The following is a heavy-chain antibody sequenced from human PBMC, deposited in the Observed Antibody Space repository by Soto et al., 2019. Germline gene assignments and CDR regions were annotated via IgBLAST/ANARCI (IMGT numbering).Heavy chain of an antibody. J-gene: IGHJ6*02. V-gene: IGHV3-7*04. CDR3: GRGHYGLDV. Sequence: EEQLVESGGGLAQPGGSLRVSCAASEFTLSQHWMTWVRQAPGKGLEWVANIKYDGSEKYYVDSVKGRFTVSRDNAKNTLYLQMNSLRAEDTAVYFCGRGHYGLDVWGQGTTVTVSS. CDR1: EFTLSQHW. CDR2: IKYDGSEK.